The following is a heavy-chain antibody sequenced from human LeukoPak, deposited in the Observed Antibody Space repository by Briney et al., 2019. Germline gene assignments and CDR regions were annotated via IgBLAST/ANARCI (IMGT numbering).Heavy chain of an antibody. CDR3: ARDRGAAAGHDAFDI. J-gene: IGHJ3*02. D-gene: IGHD3-10*01. CDR1: GYTFTGYY. CDR2: ISPNSGAI. Sequence: ASAKVSCKGSGYTFTGYYIHWVRQAPGQGLEWMGWISPNSGAIKYAQKFQGRVTMTRDKSISTVYMELDTVTSDDTAVFYCARDRGAAAGHDAFDIWGQGTMVTVSS. V-gene: IGHV1-2*02.